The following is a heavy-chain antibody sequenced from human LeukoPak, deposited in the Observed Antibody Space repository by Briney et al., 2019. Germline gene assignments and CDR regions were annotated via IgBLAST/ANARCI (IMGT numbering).Heavy chain of an antibody. D-gene: IGHD3-16*01. J-gene: IGHJ4*02. CDR2: IIPIFGTA. CDR3: ARVGGGPVDY. Sequence: ASVKVSCKASGGTFSSYAISWVRQAPGQGLEWMGGIIPIFGTANYAQKFQGRVTITTDEPTSTAYMELSSLRSEDTAVYYCARVGGGPVDYWGQGTLVTVSS. CDR1: GGTFSSYA. V-gene: IGHV1-69*05.